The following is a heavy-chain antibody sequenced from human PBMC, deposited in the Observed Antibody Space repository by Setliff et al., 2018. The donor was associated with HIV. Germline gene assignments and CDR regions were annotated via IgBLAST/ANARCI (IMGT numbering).Heavy chain of an antibody. CDR2: IYTTGTT. V-gene: IGHV4-61*02. J-gene: IGHJ4*02. CDR1: GDSISSGSYY. CDR3: ARVPVLPAPRFDY. D-gene: IGHD2-2*01. Sequence: ASETLSLTCTVSGDSISSGSYYWSWIRQPAGKGLEWIGRIYTTGTTDYNPSLKTRVSKSIDTSKNQFSLKLSSVTAADTALYFCARVPVLPAPRFDYWGQGTLVTVSS.